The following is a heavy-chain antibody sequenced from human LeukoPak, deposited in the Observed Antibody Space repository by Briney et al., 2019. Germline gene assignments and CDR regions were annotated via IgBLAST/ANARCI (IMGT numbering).Heavy chain of an antibody. J-gene: IGHJ1*01. CDR1: GFTFSSYG. Sequence: GGSLRLSCAASGFTFSSYGMHRVRQAPGKGLEWVAVISYDGSNKYYADSVKGRFTISRDNSKNTLYLQMNSPRTEDTAIYYCAKEDVVVITIRYFQHWGQGTLVTVSS. CDR2: ISYDGSNK. V-gene: IGHV3-30*18. D-gene: IGHD3-22*01. CDR3: AKEDVVVITIRYFQH.